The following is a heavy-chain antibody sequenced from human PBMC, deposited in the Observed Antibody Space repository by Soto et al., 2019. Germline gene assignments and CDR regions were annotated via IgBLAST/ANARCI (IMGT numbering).Heavy chain of an antibody. D-gene: IGHD5-12*01. Sequence: QITLKESGPTLVKPTQTLTLTCTFSGFSLSTSGVGVGWIRQPPGKALEWLALIYWDDDKRYSPSLKSRLTITKDTSKNQFVLTMTSSVPVDTATYYCARELYSGYDFDYWGQGTLVTVSS. CDR3: ARELYSGYDFDY. CDR2: IYWDDDK. V-gene: IGHV2-5*02. J-gene: IGHJ4*02. CDR1: GFSLSTSGVG.